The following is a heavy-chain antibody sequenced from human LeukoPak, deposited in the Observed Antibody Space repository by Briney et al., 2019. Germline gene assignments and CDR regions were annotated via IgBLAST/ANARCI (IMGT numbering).Heavy chain of an antibody. D-gene: IGHD6-19*01. V-gene: IGHV1-69*13. CDR3: ARGGVSSGWYGSYFDY. CDR1: GGTFSSYA. J-gene: IGHJ4*02. Sequence: SVKVSCKASGGTFSSYAISWVRQAPGQGLEWMGGIIPIFGTANYAQKFQGRVTITADESTSTAYMELSSLRSEDTAVYYCARGGVSSGWYGSYFDYWGQGTLVTVSS. CDR2: IIPIFGTA.